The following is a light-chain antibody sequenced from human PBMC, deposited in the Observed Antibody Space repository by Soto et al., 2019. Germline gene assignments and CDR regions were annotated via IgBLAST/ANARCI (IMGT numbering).Light chain of an antibody. CDR2: DAS. J-gene: IGKJ4*01. CDR1: QSVSSY. V-gene: IGKV3-11*01. CDR3: QQRSSWPLT. Sequence: EIVLTQSPATLSLSPGERAALSCRASQSVSSYLAWYQQKPGQAPRLLIYDASNRDTGIPARFSGSGSGTDFTLTISSLQSEDFAVYYCQQRSSWPLTFGGGTKVEIK.